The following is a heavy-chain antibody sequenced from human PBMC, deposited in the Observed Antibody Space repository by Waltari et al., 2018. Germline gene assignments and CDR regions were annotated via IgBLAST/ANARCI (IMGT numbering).Heavy chain of an antibody. J-gene: IGHJ4*02. V-gene: IGHV3-74*02. D-gene: IGHD6-25*01. Sequence: VQLVQSGAEVKKPGASVKVSCKVSGYTLIELSMHWVRQAPGKGLLSVAHINTYGSITNYADPVKGRFTISRDNAKNTLFLQMNILRAEDTALYYCVLYSSEFLGDCWGRGTLVTVSS. CDR3: VLYSSEFLGDC. CDR1: GYTLIELS. CDR2: INTYGSIT.